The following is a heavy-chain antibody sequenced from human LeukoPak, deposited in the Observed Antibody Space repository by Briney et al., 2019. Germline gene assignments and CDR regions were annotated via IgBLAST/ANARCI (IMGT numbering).Heavy chain of an antibody. CDR1: GFTFSTYP. CDR2: ISGSGGST. D-gene: IGHD3-22*01. CDR3: AKEQGSSGYYFDY. J-gene: IGHJ4*02. Sequence: GGSLRLSCAASGFTFSTYPMSWVRQAPGKGLEWVSAISGSGGSTYYADSVKGRFTISRDNSKNTLYLQMNSLRAEDTAVYYCAKEQGSSGYYFDYWGQGTLVTVSS. V-gene: IGHV3-23*01.